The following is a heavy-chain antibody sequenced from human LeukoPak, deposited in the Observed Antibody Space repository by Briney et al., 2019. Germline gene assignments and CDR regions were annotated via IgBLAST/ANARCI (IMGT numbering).Heavy chain of an antibody. Sequence: GGSVRLSCAASGSNVSSIYMSWVRQAPGKGLEWVSVVYRGGSTYYADSVWGRFTISRHNSKNTLYLQMNSLRLDDSAVYYCAKDESGGYYATPDDHWGQGTLVTVSS. J-gene: IGHJ4*02. V-gene: IGHV3-53*04. CDR2: VYRGGST. CDR3: AKDESGGYYATPDDH. D-gene: IGHD3-22*01. CDR1: GSNVSSIY.